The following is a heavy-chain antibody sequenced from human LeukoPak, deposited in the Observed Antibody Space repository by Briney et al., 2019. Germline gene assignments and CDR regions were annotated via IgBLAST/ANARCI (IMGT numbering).Heavy chain of an antibody. D-gene: IGHD1-26*01. CDR3: TRDRSIVGATMLGWFDP. J-gene: IGHJ5*02. CDR2: INPNSCGT. Sequence: ASVKVSCKASGYTFTGYYMHWVRQAPGQGLEWMGWINPNSCGTNYAQKFQGRVTMTRDTSISTAYMELSRLRSDDTAVYYCTRDRSIVGATMLGWFDPWGQGTLVTVSS. V-gene: IGHV1-2*02. CDR1: GYTFTGYY.